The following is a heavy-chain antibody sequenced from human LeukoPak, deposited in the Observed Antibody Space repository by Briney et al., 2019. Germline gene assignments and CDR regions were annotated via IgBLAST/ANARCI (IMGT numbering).Heavy chain of an antibody. CDR2: IIPIFGTA. D-gene: IGHD3-3*01. Sequence: SVKVSCKASGGTFSSYAISWVRQAPGQGLEWMGGIIPIFGTANYAQKFQGRVTITADESTSTAYMELSSLRSEDTAVYYCARATYYDFWSGYLGAPDWGQGTLVTVSS. CDR1: GGTFSSYA. J-gene: IGHJ4*02. CDR3: ARATYYDFWSGYLGAPD. V-gene: IGHV1-69*13.